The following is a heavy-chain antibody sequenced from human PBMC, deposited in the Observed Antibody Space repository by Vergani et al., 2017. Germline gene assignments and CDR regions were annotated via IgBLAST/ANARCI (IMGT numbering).Heavy chain of an antibody. CDR3: AREYSSFPRYYYYYMDV. Sequence: QVQLVESGGGVVQPGRSLRLSCAASGFTFSSYAMHWVRQAPGKGLGWVAVISYDGSNKYYADSVKGRFTISRDNSKNTLYLQMNSLRAEDTAVYYCAREYSSFPRYYYYYMDVWGKGTAVTVSS. V-gene: IGHV3-30-3*01. J-gene: IGHJ6*03. CDR2: ISYDGSNK. CDR1: GFTFSSYA. D-gene: IGHD6-19*01.